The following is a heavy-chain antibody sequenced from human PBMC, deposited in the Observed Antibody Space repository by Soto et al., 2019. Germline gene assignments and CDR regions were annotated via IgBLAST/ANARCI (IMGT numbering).Heavy chain of an antibody. D-gene: IGHD2-15*01. Sequence: GGSLRLSCAGSGFTFRDYYMGWIRQAPGKGLEWVSTISGSDGKTFYADSVKGRFSIFRDTSQSTLYLQMNSLRADDTAMYYCARWTYLDYWGQGTRVTVSS. CDR3: ARWTYLDY. CDR2: ISGSDGKT. V-gene: IGHV3-23*01. J-gene: IGHJ4*02. CDR1: GFTFRDYY.